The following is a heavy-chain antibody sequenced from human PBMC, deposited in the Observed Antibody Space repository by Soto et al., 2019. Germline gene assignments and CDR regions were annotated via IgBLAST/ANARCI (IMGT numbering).Heavy chain of an antibody. D-gene: IGHD6-19*01. J-gene: IGHJ4*02. CDR3: ARLRAVAAALCDY. V-gene: IGHV5-51*01. CDR1: GDRFSNYW. Sequence: PGESLKISCKASGDRFSNYWIAWVRQMPGKGLEWMGIIYPGDSDTRYSPSFQGQVTISADKSISTAYLQWSSLKASDTAMYYCARLRAVAAALCDYWGQGTLVTVSS. CDR2: IYPGDSDT.